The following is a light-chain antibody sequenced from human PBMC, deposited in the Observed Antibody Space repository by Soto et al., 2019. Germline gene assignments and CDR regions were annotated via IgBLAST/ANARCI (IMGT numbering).Light chain of an antibody. CDR1: QSVLYSSNNKNY. J-gene: IGKJ3*01. CDR3: QQYYSTLT. V-gene: IGKV4-1*01. Sequence: DIVMTQSPDSLAVSLGERATINCKSSQSVLYSSNNKNYLAWYQQKPGQPPKLLIYWASTRESGVPDRFSGSASGTALTLTISSLQAEDVPVYYCQQYYSTLTFGPGTKVDIK. CDR2: WAS.